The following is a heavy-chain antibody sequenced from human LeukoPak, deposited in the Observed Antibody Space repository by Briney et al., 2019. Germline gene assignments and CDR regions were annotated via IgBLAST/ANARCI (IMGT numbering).Heavy chain of an antibody. Sequence: SVKVSCKASGGTFSSYAISWVRQAPGQGREWMGGIIPIFGTANYAQKFQGRVTITADESTSTAYMELSSLRSEDTAVYYCARDCSSTSCYLYWGQGTLVTVSS. CDR3: ARDCSSTSCYLY. CDR2: IIPIFGTA. J-gene: IGHJ4*02. V-gene: IGHV1-69*13. CDR1: GGTFSSYA. D-gene: IGHD2-2*01.